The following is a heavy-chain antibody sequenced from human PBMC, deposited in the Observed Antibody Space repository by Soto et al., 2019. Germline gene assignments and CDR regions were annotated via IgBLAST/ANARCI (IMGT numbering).Heavy chain of an antibody. D-gene: IGHD2-2*01. CDR1: GGSISSGGYY. J-gene: IGHJ6*02. CDR3: ARGGGGYCSSTSCSNYYYYGMDV. CDR2: IYYSGST. V-gene: IGHV4-31*03. Sequence: SETLSLTCTVSGGSISSGGYYWSWIRQHPGKGLEWIGYIYYSGSTYYNPSLKSRVTISVDTSKNQFSLKLSSVTAADTAVYYCARGGGGYCSSTSCSNYYYYGMDVWGQGTTVTVS.